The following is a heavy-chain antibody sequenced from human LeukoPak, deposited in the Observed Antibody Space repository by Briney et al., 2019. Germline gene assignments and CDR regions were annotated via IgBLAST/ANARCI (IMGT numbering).Heavy chain of an antibody. V-gene: IGHV4-4*07. D-gene: IGHD2-2*01. Sequence: SETLSLTCTVSGGSISSYYWSWLRQPAGKGLEWIGRIYTSGSTNYNPSLTTRVTMSVDTSNTHFSLKLTSVPSAHTAVYYCARLPGTERYCSSTSCPEEAFDIWGQGTMVTVSS. CDR3: ARLPGTERYCSSTSCPEEAFDI. CDR1: GGSISSYY. CDR2: IYTSGST. J-gene: IGHJ3*02.